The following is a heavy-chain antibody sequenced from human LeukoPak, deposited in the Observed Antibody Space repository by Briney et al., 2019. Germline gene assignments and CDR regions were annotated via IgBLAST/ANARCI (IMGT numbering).Heavy chain of an antibody. CDR2: VSGSGSTK. CDR1: GFTLSTFE. J-gene: IGHJ4*02. D-gene: IGHD2-21*01. Sequence: GGSLRLSCAASGFTLSTFEMNWVRQAPGKGLEWVSCVSGSGSTKAYSDSVKGRFIISKDNAKNSLYLEMNNLRAEDTAVYYCTRESGPPSFHIKYWGQGILVTVSS. V-gene: IGHV3-48*03. CDR3: TRESGPPSFHIKY.